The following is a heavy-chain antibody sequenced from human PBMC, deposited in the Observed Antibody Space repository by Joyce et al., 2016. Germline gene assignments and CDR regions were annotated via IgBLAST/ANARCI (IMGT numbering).Heavy chain of an antibody. CDR2: IKPENSDT. V-gene: IGHV5-51*01. CDR3: ARSAVRGTLSPFFDY. D-gene: IGHD3-16*01. CDR1: GYSFTSNW. J-gene: IGHJ4*02. Sequence: EVQLVQSGGEVKKPGESLKISCKGVGYSFTSNWLGWVRQMPGKGLELMGIIKPENSDTRCSPSFQGQVTISVDRSIKTAHLRWGSLRASDTAIYYCARSAVRGTLSPFFDYWGQGSLVTVSS.